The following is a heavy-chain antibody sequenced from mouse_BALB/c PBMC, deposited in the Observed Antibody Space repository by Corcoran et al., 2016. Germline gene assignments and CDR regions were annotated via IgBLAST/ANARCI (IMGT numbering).Heavy chain of an antibody. CDR3: ARIGNEGAG. Sequence: EVQLQQSGAELVRPGALVKLSCKASGFNIKDYYMHWVKQRPEQGLEWIGWIDPENGNTIYDPKFQGKASITADTSSNTAYLQLSSLTSGDTAVYYCARIGNEGAGWGQGTRVTVSA. J-gene: IGHJ3*01. CDR2: IDPENGNT. D-gene: IGHD2-1*01. CDR1: GFNIKDYY. V-gene: IGHV14-1*02.